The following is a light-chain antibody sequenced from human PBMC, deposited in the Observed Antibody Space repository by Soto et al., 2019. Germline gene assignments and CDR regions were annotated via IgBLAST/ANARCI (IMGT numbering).Light chain of an antibody. CDR1: SSNIGSTYD. Sequence: QSVLTQPPSVSGAPGQRVTISCTGSSSNIGSTYDVQWYQQLPGTAPKLLIHGNTNRPSGVPYRFSGSKSGTSASLAITGLQADDEAAYYCQSYDDSLSVHYVFGTGTKLTVL. J-gene: IGLJ1*01. CDR3: QSYDDSLSVHYV. V-gene: IGLV1-40*01. CDR2: GNT.